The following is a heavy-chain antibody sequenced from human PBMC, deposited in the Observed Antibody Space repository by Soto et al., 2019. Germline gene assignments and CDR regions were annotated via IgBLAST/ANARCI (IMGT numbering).Heavy chain of an antibody. CDR2: ISAYNGNT. CDR3: ARRGAKVTSFDY. Sequence: ASVKVSCKASGYTFPSYGISWVRQAPGQGLEWMGWISAYNGNTNYAQKLQGRVTMTTDTSTSTANMELRSLRSDDTAVYYCARRGAKVTSFDYWGQGTLVTVSS. D-gene: IGHD2-21*02. V-gene: IGHV1-18*01. J-gene: IGHJ4*02. CDR1: GYTFPSYG.